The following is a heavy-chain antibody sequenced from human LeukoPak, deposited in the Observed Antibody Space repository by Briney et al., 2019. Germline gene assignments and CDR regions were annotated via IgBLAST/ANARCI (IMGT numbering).Heavy chain of an antibody. D-gene: IGHD5-12*01. CDR3: ARAGGYASSWAY. V-gene: IGHV3-7*01. J-gene: IGHJ4*02. CDR2: IKQDGSEK. Sequence: PGGSLRLSCAASGFTFSSYWMRWVRQAPGKGLEWVANIKQDGSEKYYVDSVKGRFTISRDNAKNSLDLQMNSLRAEDTAVYYCARAGGYASSWAYWGQGTLVTVSS. CDR1: GFTFSSYW.